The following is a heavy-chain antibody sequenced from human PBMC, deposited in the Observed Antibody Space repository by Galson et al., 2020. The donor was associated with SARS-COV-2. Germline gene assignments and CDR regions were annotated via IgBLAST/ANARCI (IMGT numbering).Heavy chain of an antibody. CDR3: ARAEEGIVVIPAAIGRDYYYYMDV. CDR1: GYTFTSYA. V-gene: IGHV7-4-1*02. J-gene: IGHJ6*03. Sequence: ASVKVSCKASGYTFTSYAMNWVRQAPGQGLEWMGWINTNTGNPTYAQGFTGRFVFLDTSVSTAYLQISSLKAEDTAVYYCARAEEGIVVIPAAIGRDYYYYMDVWGKGTTVTVSS. D-gene: IGHD2-2*01. CDR2: INTNTGNP.